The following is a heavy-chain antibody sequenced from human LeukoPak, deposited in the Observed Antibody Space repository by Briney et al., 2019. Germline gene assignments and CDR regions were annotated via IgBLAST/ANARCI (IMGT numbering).Heavy chain of an antibody. CDR3: ARGALSSGYYYY. CDR2: INHSGST. D-gene: IGHD3-22*01. Sequence: SETLSLTCAVYGGSFSGYYWSWIRQPPGKGLEWIGEINHSGSTNYNPSLKSRVTISVDTFKNQFSLKLSSVTAADTAVYYCARGALSSGYYYYWGQGTLVTVSS. J-gene: IGHJ4*02. V-gene: IGHV4-34*01. CDR1: GGSFSGYY.